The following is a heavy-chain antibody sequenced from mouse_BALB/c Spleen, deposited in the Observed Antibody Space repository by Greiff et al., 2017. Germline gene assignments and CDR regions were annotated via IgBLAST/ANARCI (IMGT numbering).Heavy chain of an antibody. J-gene: IGHJ4*01. V-gene: IGHV5-4*02. D-gene: IGHD2-10*01. CDR1: GFTFSDYY. CDR2: ISDGGSYT. CDR3: ARAYYGNHYYAMDY. Sequence: EVKLMESGGGLVKPGGSLKLSCAASGFTFSDYYMYWVRQTPEKRLEWVATISDGGSYTYYPDSVKGRFTISRDNAKNNLYLQMSSLKSEDTAMYYCARAYYGNHYYAMDYWGQGTSVTVSS.